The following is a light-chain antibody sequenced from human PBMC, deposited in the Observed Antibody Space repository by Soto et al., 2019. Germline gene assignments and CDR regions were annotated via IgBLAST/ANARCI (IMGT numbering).Light chain of an antibody. Sequence: QSVLSQPASVSGSPGQSITISCTGTSSDVGSNNLVSWYQQHPGKAPKLMIYEVSKRPSGISNRFSGSKSGNTASLNISGLKAEAEADYYFRSYAGRSASYVFGVETKLTV. J-gene: IGLJ1*01. CDR3: RSYAGRSASYV. CDR1: SSDVGSNNL. V-gene: IGLV2-23*02. CDR2: EVS.